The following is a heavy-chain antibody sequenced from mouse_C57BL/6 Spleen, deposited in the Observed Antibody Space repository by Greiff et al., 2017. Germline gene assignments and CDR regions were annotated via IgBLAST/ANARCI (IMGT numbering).Heavy chain of an antibody. CDR3: ARIGNWYFDV. J-gene: IGHJ1*03. V-gene: IGHV2-2*01. D-gene: IGHD1-1*02. CDR1: GFSLTSYG. CDR2: IWSGGST. Sequence: VQLVESGPGLVQPSQSLSITCTVSGFSLTSYGVHWVRQSPGKGLEWLGVIWSGGSTDYNAAFISRLSISKDNSKSQVFFKMNSLQADDTAIYYCARIGNWYFDVWGTGTTVTVSS.